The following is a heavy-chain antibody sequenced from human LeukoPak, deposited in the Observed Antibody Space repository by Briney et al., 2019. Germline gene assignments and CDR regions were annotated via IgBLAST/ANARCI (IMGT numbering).Heavy chain of an antibody. V-gene: IGHV5-51*01. J-gene: IGHJ4*02. CDR1: GYSFTSYW. D-gene: IGHD5-24*01. Sequence: GESLKISCKGSGYSFTSYWIGWVRQMPGKGLEGMGIIYPGGSDTRYSPSFQGQVTISADKSISTAYLQWSSLKASDTAMYYCARHAVRDGYNRHNDYWGQGTLVTVSS. CDR3: ARHAVRDGYNRHNDY. CDR2: IYPGGSDT.